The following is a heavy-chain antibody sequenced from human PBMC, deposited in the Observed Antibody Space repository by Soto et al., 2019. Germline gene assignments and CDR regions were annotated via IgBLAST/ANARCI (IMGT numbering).Heavy chain of an antibody. V-gene: IGHV4-39*01. CDR2: IYYSGST. CDR3: ARQPANDYDFWSGYLYYFDY. Sequence: SETVSLTCTVSGGSISSSSYYWGWIRQPPGKGLEWIGSIYYSGSTYYNPSLKSRVTISVDPSKNQFSLKLRSVTAADTAVYYCARQPANDYDFWSGYLYYFDYWGQGTLVTVSS. CDR1: GGSISSSSYY. D-gene: IGHD3-3*01. J-gene: IGHJ4*02.